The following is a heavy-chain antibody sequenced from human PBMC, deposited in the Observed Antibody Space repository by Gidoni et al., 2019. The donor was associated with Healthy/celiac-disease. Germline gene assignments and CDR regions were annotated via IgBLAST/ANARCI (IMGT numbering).Heavy chain of an antibody. V-gene: IGHV3-30*18. D-gene: IGHD2-15*01. Sequence: QVQLVESGGGVVQPGRSLRLSCAASGFTFSSYGMHWVRQAPGKGLEWVAVISYDGSNKYYADSVKGRFTISRDNSKNTLYLQMNSLRAEDTAVYYCAKDYCSGGSCYSPPYDYWGQGTLVTVSS. J-gene: IGHJ4*02. CDR2: ISYDGSNK. CDR1: GFTFSSYG. CDR3: AKDYCSGGSCYSPPYDY.